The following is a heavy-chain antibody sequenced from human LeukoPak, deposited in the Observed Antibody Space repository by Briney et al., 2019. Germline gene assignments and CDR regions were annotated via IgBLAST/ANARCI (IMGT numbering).Heavy chain of an antibody. CDR3: ARDPYNGAYGNDYYYYMDV. V-gene: IGHV3-21*06. D-gene: IGHD1-26*01. J-gene: IGHJ6*03. CDR2: ISTSSSYI. Sequence: GGSLRLSCAASGFTFSSYSMNWVRQAPGKGLEWVSSISTSSSYIYYADSVKGRFTISRDNAKNSLYLQMDSLGPEDTAVYYCARDPYNGAYGNDYYYYMDVWGKGTTV. CDR1: GFTFSSYS.